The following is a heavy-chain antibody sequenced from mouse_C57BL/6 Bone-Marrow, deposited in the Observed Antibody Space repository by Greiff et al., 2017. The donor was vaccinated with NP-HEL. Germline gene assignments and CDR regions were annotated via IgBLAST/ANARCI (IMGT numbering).Heavy chain of an antibody. V-gene: IGHV2-2*01. D-gene: IGHD2-3*01. CDR3: ASAIYDGYYDWYFDV. CDR1: GFSLTSYG. Sequence: VQLQQSGPGLVQPSQSLSITCTVSGFSLTSYGVHWVRQSPGKGLEWLGVIWSGGSTDYNAAFISRLSISKDNSKSQVFFKMNSLQADDTAIYYCASAIYDGYYDWYFDVWGTGTTVTVSS. CDR2: IWSGGST. J-gene: IGHJ1*03.